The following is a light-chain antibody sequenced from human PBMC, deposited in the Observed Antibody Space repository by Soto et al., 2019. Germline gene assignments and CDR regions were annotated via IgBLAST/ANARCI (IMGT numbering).Light chain of an antibody. CDR2: GAS. CDR1: QSVSNNY. J-gene: IGKJ3*01. CDR3: QQSYSTLFT. Sequence: EIVSTQSPGTLSLSPGERATLSCRASQSVSNNYLAWYQQKPGQAPRLLIYGASSRATGIPDRFSGSGSGTDFTLTISRLEPEDFAVYYCQQSYSTLFTFGPGTKVEIK. V-gene: IGKV3-20*01.